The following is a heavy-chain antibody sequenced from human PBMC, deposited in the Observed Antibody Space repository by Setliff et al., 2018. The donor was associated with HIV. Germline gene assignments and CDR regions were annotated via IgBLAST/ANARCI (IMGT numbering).Heavy chain of an antibody. CDR2: IFYSGTT. CDR3: ARGGGAVAGPFDY. J-gene: IGHJ4*02. D-gene: IGHD6-19*01. CDR1: GDSISTNSYF. V-gene: IGHV4-39*02. Sequence: SETLSLTCSVSGDSISTNSYFWGWVRQPPGKGLEWIGSIFYSGTTYYNPSLKSRVTMSVDTSKNHFSLKLNYVTAAYTTVYYCARGGGAVAGPFDYWGQGALVTVSS.